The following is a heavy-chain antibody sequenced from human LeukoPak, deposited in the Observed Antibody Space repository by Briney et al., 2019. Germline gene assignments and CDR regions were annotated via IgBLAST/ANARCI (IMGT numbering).Heavy chain of an antibody. CDR3: AKDIAQGYTFGSIEQDY. CDR2: ISSSSSYI. CDR1: GFTLSSYS. J-gene: IGHJ4*02. D-gene: IGHD5-18*01. Sequence: GGSLRLSCAASGFTLSSYSMNWVRQAPGKGLEWVSSISSSSSYIYYADSVKGRFTISRDNAKNSLYLQMNSLRAEDTAVYYCAKDIAQGYTFGSIEQDYWGQGTLVTVSS. V-gene: IGHV3-21*04.